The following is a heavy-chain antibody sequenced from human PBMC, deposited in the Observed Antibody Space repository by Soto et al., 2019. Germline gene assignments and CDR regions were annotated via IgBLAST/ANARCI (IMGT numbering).Heavy chain of an antibody. D-gene: IGHD2-2*01. CDR2: VYYSGNT. J-gene: IGHJ6*02. CDR3: VRFPSRAHYFALDV. V-gene: IGHV4-31*03. CDR1: GGSISSGGYY. Sequence: SSETLSLTCTVSGGSISSGGYYWSWIRQYPGKGLEWIGYVYYSGNTFYNPSLKSRLTISLDSSKNQFSLNLSSVTAADTAIYYCVRFPSRAHYFALDVWGQGTTVTVSS.